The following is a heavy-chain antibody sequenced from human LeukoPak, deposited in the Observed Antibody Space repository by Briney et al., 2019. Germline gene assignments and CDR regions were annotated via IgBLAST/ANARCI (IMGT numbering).Heavy chain of an antibody. J-gene: IGHJ4*02. V-gene: IGHV3-48*01. CDR3: ARDPDVDIVATIPL. CDR2: ISSSSSTI. Sequence: GGSLRLSCAASGFTFDKYWMSWVRQAPGKGLEWVSYISSSSSTIYYADSVKGRFTISRDNAKNSLYLQMNSLRAEDTAVYYCARDPDVDIVATIPLWGQGTLVTVSS. CDR1: GFTFDKYW. D-gene: IGHD5-12*01.